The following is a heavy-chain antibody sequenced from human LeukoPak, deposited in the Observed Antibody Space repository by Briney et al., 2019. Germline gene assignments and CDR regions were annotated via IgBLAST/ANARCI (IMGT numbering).Heavy chain of an antibody. D-gene: IGHD3-10*01. J-gene: IGHJ6*02. V-gene: IGHV1-46*01. Sequence: ASVKVSCKASGYTFTSYYMHWVRQAPGQGLEWMGIINPSGGSTSYAQKFQGRVTMTRDTSTSTVYMELSSLRSEDTAVYYCARSETQLWFGELAIHYYYGMDVWGQGTTVTVSS. CDR3: ARSETQLWFGELAIHYYYGMDV. CDR1: GYTFTSYY. CDR2: INPSGGST.